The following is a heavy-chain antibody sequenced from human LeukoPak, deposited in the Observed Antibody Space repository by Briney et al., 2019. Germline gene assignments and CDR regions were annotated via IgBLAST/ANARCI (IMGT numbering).Heavy chain of an antibody. CDR1: GGSISSGGYY. Sequence: SETLSLTCTVSGGSISSGGYYWSWIRQPPGKGLEWIGYIYHSGSTYYNPSLKSRVTISVDRSKNQFSLKLSSVTAADTAVYYCARDYVAARPGIAFDIWGQGTMVTVSS. J-gene: IGHJ3*02. D-gene: IGHD6-6*01. CDR2: IYHSGST. CDR3: ARDYVAARPGIAFDI. V-gene: IGHV4-30-2*01.